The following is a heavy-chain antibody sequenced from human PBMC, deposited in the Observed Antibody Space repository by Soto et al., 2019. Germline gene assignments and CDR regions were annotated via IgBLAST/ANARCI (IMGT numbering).Heavy chain of an antibody. J-gene: IGHJ4*02. Sequence: QVQLVQSGAEVKRPGSSVKVSCKASGDTFNFYSINWVRQAPGLGLEWMGRVNPIVSMSNYAQKFQGRVTMTADKSTSTAYMELSSLRSGVTAIYYCASSYGSGYRAFDYWGQGALVTVSS. V-gene: IGHV1-69*02. CDR2: VNPIVSMS. CDR1: GDTFNFYS. CDR3: ASSYGSGYRAFDY. D-gene: IGHD3-10*01.